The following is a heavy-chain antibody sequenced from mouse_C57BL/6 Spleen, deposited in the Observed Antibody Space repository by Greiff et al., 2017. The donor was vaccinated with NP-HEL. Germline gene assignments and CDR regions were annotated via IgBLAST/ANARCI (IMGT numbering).Heavy chain of an antibody. V-gene: IGHV1-82*01. CDR3: ARSLYYGYFDV. CDR2: IYPGDGDT. Sequence: VQLQESGPELVKPGASVKISCKASGYAFSSSWMNWVKQRPGQGLEWIGRIYPGDGDTNYNGKFKGKATLTADKSSSTAYMQLSSLTSEDSAVYFCARSLYYGYFDVWGTGTTVTVSS. D-gene: IGHD6-2*01. J-gene: IGHJ1*03. CDR1: GYAFSSSW.